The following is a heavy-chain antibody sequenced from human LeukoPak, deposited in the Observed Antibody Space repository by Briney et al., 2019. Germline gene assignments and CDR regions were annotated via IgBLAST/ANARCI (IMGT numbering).Heavy chain of an antibody. CDR2: ISGSGGNT. V-gene: IGHV3-23*01. Sequence: PGGSLRLSCAASGFTFNNYGMSWVRQAPGKWLEWVSGISGSGGNTYYADSVKGRFTISRDNSKKTLYLQMNSLRAEDTAIYYCAKDMRTLDYFDYWGQGTLVTVSS. J-gene: IGHJ4*02. CDR3: AKDMRTLDYFDY. D-gene: IGHD1-1*01. CDR1: GFTFNNYG.